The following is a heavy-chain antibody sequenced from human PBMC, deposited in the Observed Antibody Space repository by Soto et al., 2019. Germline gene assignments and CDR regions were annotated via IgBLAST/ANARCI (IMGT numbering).Heavy chain of an antibody. CDR3: ARDWSSGYSDI. D-gene: IGHD3-22*01. CDR1: GFTFSSYG. Sequence: GGSLRLSCTASGFTFSSYGIHWVRQAPGKGLEWVALIWHDGSNKYYSDSVKGRFTISRDNSKNTLYLQVNSLRAEDTAVYYCARDWSSGYSDIWGQGTMVTVSS. J-gene: IGHJ3*02. V-gene: IGHV3-33*01. CDR2: IWHDGSNK.